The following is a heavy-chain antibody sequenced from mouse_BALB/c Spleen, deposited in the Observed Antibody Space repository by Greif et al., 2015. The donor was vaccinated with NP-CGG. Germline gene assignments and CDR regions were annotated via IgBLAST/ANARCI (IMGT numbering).Heavy chain of an antibody. V-gene: IGHV5-17*02. J-gene: IGHJ2*01. Sequence: EVMLVESGGGLVQPGGSRKLSCAASGFTFSSFGMHWVRQAPEKGLEWVAYISNGSSTIYYADTVKGRFTISRDNPKNTLFLQMTSLRSEDTAMYYCARRSYYGNSYYFDYWGQGTTLTVSS. CDR3: ARRSYYGNSYYFDY. D-gene: IGHD2-10*01. CDR1: GFTFSSFG. CDR2: ISNGSSTI.